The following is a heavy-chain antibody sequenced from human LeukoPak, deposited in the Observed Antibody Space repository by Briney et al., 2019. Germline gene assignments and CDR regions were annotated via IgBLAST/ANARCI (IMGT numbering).Heavy chain of an antibody. J-gene: IGHJ4*02. D-gene: IGHD3-22*01. CDR2: IHYSGST. CDR1: GGSISSYY. V-gene: IGHV4-59*01. CDR3: ARDADSSGYFYYFDY. Sequence: SETLSLTCTVSGGSISSYYWSWIRQPPGKGLEWIGYIHYSGSTNYNPSLKSRVTISVDTSKNQFSLKLSSVTAADTAVYYCARDADSSGYFYYFDYWGQGTLVTVSS.